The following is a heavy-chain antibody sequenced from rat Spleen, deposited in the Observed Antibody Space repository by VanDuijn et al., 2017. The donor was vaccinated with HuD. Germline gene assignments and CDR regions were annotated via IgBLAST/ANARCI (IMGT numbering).Heavy chain of an antibody. D-gene: IGHD4-3*01. Sequence: EVQLVESGGGLVQSGGSLTLSCIASGLTFNNYWMAWVRQAPTKGLEWVAYISNDGSNTYYRDSVKGRFTISRDNAKSTLYLQMDSLRSEDTATYYCTLGVRWGQGVMVTVSS. CDR2: ISNDGSNT. CDR3: TLGVR. J-gene: IGHJ2*01. CDR1: GLTFNNYW. V-gene: IGHV5-27*01.